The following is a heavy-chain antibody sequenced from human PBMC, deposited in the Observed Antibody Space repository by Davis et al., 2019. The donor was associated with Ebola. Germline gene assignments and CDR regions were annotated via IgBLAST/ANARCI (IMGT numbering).Heavy chain of an antibody. CDR1: GLTFSSYW. CDR2: IKSKTDGGTT. CDR3: STPFAGESPRFDY. J-gene: IGHJ4*02. Sequence: PGGSLRLSCAVSGLTFSSYWMHWVRQAPGKGLEWVGRIKSKTDGGTTNYAVPVKGRFTISRDDSKNTLYVQMNSLKTEDTGVYYCSTPFAGESPRFDYWGQGTLVTVSS. D-gene: IGHD3-10*01. V-gene: IGHV3-15*01.